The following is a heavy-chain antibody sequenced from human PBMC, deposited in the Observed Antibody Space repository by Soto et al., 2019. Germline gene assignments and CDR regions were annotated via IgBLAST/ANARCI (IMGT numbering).Heavy chain of an antibody. J-gene: IGHJ5*02. V-gene: IGHV1-2*02. Sequence: GASVKVSCKASGYTFTDYFIHCVRQAPGQGFEWMGWINPNSRGTNYAPKFQGKVTMTRDTSNSTAYMELRGLRSDDTAVYYCARVTLKAGNWFDPWGQGTLVTVSS. CDR3: ARVTLKAGNWFDP. CDR2: INPNSRGT. CDR1: GYTFTDYF.